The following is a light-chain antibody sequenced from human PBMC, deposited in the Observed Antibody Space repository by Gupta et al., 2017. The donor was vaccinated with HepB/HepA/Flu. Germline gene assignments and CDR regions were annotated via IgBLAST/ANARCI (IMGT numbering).Light chain of an antibody. CDR2: AAS. CDR1: LRISNY. J-gene: IGKJ4*01. V-gene: IGKV1-27*01. CDR3: QKYNRAPLT. Sequence: DIQMTQSPSSLSASVGDRVTITCRPSLRISNYLAWYQQKPGKVPKLLIYAASTLQSGVPSRFSGSGSGTDFTLTISSLQPEDVATYYCQKYNRAPLTFGGGTKVEIK.